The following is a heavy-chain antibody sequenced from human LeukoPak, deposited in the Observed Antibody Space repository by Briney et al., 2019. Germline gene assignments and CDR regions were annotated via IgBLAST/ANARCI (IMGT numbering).Heavy chain of an antibody. J-gene: IGHJ4*02. CDR2: INTNTGNP. CDR1: GYTFTSYP. CDR3: ASGRGYCSSTSCSDLDY. V-gene: IGHV7-4-1*02. Sequence: ASVKVSCKASGYTFTSYPMNWVRQAPGQGLEYMGWINTNTGNPTYAQGFTGRFVFSLDTSVSTAYLQISSLKAEDTAVYYCASGRGYCSSTSCSDLDYWGQGTLVTVSS. D-gene: IGHD2-2*01.